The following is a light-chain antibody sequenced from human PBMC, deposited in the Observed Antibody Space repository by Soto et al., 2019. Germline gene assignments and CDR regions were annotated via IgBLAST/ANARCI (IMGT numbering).Light chain of an antibody. CDR2: GAS. J-gene: IGKJ1*01. Sequence: EVVLTQFPGTLSLSPGERATLSCRASQTITGTYLAWYQQKPGQAPRLLIHGASTRATGIPDRFSGGGTGTDFNLNISRVEPEDFAMYYWQQYGRSKRWTFGQGTKVEV. CDR1: QTITGTY. CDR3: QQYGRSKRWT. V-gene: IGKV3-20*01.